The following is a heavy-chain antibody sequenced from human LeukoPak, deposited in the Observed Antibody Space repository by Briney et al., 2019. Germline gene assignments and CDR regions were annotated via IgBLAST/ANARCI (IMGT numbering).Heavy chain of an antibody. CDR3: PREPMIRGVIANAFDI. D-gene: IGHD3-10*01. J-gene: IGHJ3*02. CDR2: IWYDGSNK. Sequence: GGSLRLSCAASGFTFSSYGMNWVRQAPGKGLEWVAVIWYDGSNKYYADSVKGRFTISRDNSKNTLYLQMNSLRAEDTAVYYCPREPMIRGVIANAFDIWGQGTMVTVSS. CDR1: GFTFSSYG. V-gene: IGHV3-33*01.